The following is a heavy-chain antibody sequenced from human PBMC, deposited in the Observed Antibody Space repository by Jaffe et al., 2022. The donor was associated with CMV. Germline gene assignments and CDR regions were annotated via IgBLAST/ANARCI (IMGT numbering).Heavy chain of an antibody. CDR1: GFSLSNARMG. J-gene: IGHJ4*02. V-gene: IGHV2-26*01. CDR2: IFSNDEK. Sequence: QVTLKESGPVLVKPTETLTLTCTVSGFSLSNARMGVSWIRQPPGKALEWLAHIFSNDEKSYSTSLKSRLTISKDTSKSQVVLTMTNMDPVDTATYYCARTRYSSSYLFDYWGQGTLVTVSS. CDR3: ARTRYSSSYLFDY. D-gene: IGHD6-13*01.